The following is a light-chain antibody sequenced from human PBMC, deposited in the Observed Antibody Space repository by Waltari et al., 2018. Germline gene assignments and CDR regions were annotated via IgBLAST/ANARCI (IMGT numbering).Light chain of an antibody. CDR1: SSDVGSYNR. CDR2: EGS. V-gene: IGLV2-18*02. Sequence: QSALTQPPSVSGSPGQSVTIPCTGTSSDVGSYNRVSWYQQPPGTAPKLMIYEGSNRPSGVPDRFSGSKSGNTASLTISGLQAEDEADYYCSSYTSSSMVVFGGGTKLTVL. J-gene: IGLJ2*01. CDR3: SSYTSSSMVV.